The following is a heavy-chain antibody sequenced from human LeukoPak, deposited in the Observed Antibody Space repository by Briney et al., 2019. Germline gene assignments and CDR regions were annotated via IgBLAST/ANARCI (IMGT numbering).Heavy chain of an antibody. CDR2: ISYNGGST. J-gene: IGHJ3*02. CDR3: ARVAAVGTAAFDI. V-gene: IGHV3-64*01. Sequence: GGSLRLSCAASGFTLSSYSMHWVRQAPGKGLEYVSAISYNGGSTYYANSVKGRFTISRDSSKNTLYLQMGSLRTEDMAVYYCARVAAVGTAAFDIWGQGTMVTVSS. D-gene: IGHD6-13*01. CDR1: GFTLSSYS.